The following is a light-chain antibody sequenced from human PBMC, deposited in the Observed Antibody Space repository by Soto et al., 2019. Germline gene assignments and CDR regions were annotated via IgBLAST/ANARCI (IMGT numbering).Light chain of an antibody. CDR2: GAS. V-gene: IGKV3-15*01. CDR1: QSVSSN. CDR3: QQYNNWPYT. J-gene: IGKJ2*01. Sequence: EIVMTQSPATLSVSPGERATLSCRASQSVSSNLAWYQQKPGQAPRLLIYGASTRAPGIPARFSGSGSGTEFTLTISSLQSEDFAVYYCQQYNNWPYTFGPGTKLEMK.